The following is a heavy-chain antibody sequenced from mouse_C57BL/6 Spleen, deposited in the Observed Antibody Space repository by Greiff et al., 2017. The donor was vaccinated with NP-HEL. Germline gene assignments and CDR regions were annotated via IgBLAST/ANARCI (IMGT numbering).Heavy chain of an antibody. D-gene: IGHD2-4*01. V-gene: IGHV5-9-1*02. J-gene: IGHJ4*01. CDR2: ISSGGDYN. Sequence: EVQVVESGEGLVKPGGSLKLSCAASGFTFSSYAMSWVRQTPEKRLEWVAYISSGGDYNYYADTVKGRFPISRDNARNTLYLQMSSLKSEDTAMYYCTRDGDYDHAMDYWGQGTSVTVSS. CDR3: TRDGDYDHAMDY. CDR1: GFTFSSYA.